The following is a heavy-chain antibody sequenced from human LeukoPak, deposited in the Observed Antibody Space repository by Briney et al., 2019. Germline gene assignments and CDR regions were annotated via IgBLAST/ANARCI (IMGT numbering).Heavy chain of an antibody. D-gene: IGHD5-18*01. Sequence: PGGSLRLSCAASGFTFSTYGMHWVRQAPGKGLEWVAFIRYDGSEKYSTDSVKGRFTISRDNSKNTLYLRMNSLTAEDTAVYYCAKDRSYHYFDYWGQGTQVTVSS. V-gene: IGHV3-30*02. J-gene: IGHJ4*02. CDR2: IRYDGSEK. CDR1: GFTFSTYG. CDR3: AKDRSYHYFDY.